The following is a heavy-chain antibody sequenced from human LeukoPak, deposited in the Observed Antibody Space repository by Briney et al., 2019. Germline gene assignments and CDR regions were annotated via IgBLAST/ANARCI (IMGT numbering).Heavy chain of an antibody. CDR2: ISWNSGSI. CDR3: ARDLYGSGSFDY. V-gene: IGHV3-9*01. D-gene: IGHD3-10*01. Sequence: GGSLRLSCAASGFTFDDYAMHWVRQAPGKGLEWVSGISWNSGSIGYADSVKGRFTISRDNAKNSLYLQMNSLRAEDTAVYYCARDLYGSGSFDYWGQGTLVTVSS. CDR1: GFTFDDYA. J-gene: IGHJ4*02.